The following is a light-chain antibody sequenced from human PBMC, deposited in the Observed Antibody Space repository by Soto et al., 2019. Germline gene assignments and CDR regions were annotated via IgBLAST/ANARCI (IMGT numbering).Light chain of an antibody. CDR3: QQYSGYPLT. V-gene: IGKV1-5*01. CDR1: QSISSW. J-gene: IGKJ2*01. Sequence: DIPMTQSPSTVSASVGDRVTITCRASQSISSWLAWYQQKPGKAPKFLIYDASSLESGVPSRFSGSGSGTEFTLTISSLQPDDLATYYCQQYSGYPLTFGQGTKLEIK. CDR2: DAS.